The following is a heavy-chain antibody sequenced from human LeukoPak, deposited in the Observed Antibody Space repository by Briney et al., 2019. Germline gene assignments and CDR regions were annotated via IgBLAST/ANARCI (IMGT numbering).Heavy chain of an antibody. V-gene: IGHV4-59*01. CDR1: GGSISSYY. J-gene: IGHJ4*02. CDR2: IYHIGST. D-gene: IGHD1-26*01. Sequence: SETLSLTCTVSGGSISSYYWSWIRQPPGKGLEWIGYIYHIGSTNYNPSLRSRVTISIDTSKNQFSLKLSSVTAADTAVYYCARDSRIVGTTRQPYYFDYWGQGTLVTVSS. CDR3: ARDSRIVGTTRQPYYFDY.